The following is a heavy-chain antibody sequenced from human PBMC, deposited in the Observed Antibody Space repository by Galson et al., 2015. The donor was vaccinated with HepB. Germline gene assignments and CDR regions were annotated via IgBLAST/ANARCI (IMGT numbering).Heavy chain of an antibody. V-gene: IGHV1-8*01. D-gene: IGHD3-3*01. J-gene: IGHJ6*03. CDR1: GYTFTSYD. Sequence: SVKVSCKASGYTFTSYDINWVRQATGQGLEWMGWMNPNSGNTGYAQKFQGRVTMTRNTSISTAYMELSSLRSEDTAVYYCARDIQRGEWLPYYYYYMDVWGKGTTVTVSS. CDR3: ARDIQRGEWLPYYYYYMDV. CDR2: MNPNSGNT.